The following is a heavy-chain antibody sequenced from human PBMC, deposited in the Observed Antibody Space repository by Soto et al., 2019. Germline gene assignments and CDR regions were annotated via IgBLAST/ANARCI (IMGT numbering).Heavy chain of an antibody. CDR2: INHSGST. Sequence: PSETLSLTCAVYGGSFSGYYWSWIRQPPGKGLERIGEINHSGSTNYNPSLKSRVTISVDTSMNQFSLKLSSVTAADTAVYYCVIVRGGLYDYIWGSYRYTRFDYWGQGTLVTVSS. CDR3: VIVRGGLYDYIWGSYRYTRFDY. J-gene: IGHJ4*02. D-gene: IGHD3-16*02. CDR1: GGSFSGYY. V-gene: IGHV4-34*01.